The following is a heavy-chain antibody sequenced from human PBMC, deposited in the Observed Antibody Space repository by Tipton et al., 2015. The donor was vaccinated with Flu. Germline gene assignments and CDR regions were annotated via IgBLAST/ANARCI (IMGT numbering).Heavy chain of an antibody. J-gene: IGHJ3*02. CDR1: GGSISSYY. Sequence: TLSLTCTVSGGSISSYYWSWIRQPPGKGLEWIGYIYYSGSTNYNPSLKSRVTISVDTSKNQFSLKLSSVTAADTAVYYCAREGSGSPSRGYAFDIWGQGTMVTVSS. V-gene: IGHV4-59*01. CDR3: AREGSGSPSRGYAFDI. CDR2: IYYSGST. D-gene: IGHD1-26*01.